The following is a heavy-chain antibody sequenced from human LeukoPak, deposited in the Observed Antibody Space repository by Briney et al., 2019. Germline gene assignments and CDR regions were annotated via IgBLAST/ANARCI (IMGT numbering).Heavy chain of an antibody. J-gene: IGHJ4*02. V-gene: IGHV4-38-2*02. Sequence: PSETLSLTCTVSGGSISSYYWGWIRQPPGKGLDWIGSIYHSGSTYYNPSLKSRVTISVDTSKNQFSLKLSSLTAADTAVYYCARAEGGYDYFDYWGQGTLVTVSS. D-gene: IGHD5-12*01. CDR1: GGSISSYY. CDR3: ARAEGGYDYFDY. CDR2: IYHSGST.